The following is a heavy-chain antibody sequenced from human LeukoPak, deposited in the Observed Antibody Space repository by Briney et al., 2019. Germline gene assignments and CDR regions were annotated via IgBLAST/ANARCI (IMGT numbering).Heavy chain of an antibody. J-gene: IGHJ4*02. V-gene: IGHV6-1*01. CDR1: GDSVSSNSAA. CDR3: ARDSRVSGWSLFDY. Sequence: SQTLSLTCAISGDSVSSNSAAWNWIRQSPSRGLEWLGRTYYRSKWYNDYAVSVKSRITINPDTSKNQFSLELSSVTAADTAVYYCARDSRVSGWSLFDYWGQGTLVTVSS. CDR2: TYYRSKWYN. D-gene: IGHD6-19*01.